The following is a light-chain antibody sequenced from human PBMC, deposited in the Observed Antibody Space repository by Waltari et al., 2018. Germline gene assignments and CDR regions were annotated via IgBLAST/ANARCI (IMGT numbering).Light chain of an antibody. CDR3: QRYVSSLSWT. CDR1: QSVSSTY. J-gene: IGKJ1*01. CDR2: GAS. V-gene: IGKV3-20*01. Sequence: EVVLTQSPGTLSLSPGERAALSCRASQSVSSTYLAWYQQKPGQAPRLLIYGASSRATGIPDRVSGSGSGTDFTLTISRLEPEDFGVYYCQRYVSSLSWTFGQGTKVEVK.